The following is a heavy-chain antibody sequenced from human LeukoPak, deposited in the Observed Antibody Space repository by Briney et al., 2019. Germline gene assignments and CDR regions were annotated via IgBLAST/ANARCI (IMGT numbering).Heavy chain of an antibody. CDR1: GYKFTSYD. D-gene: IGHD2/OR15-2a*01. Sequence: RAPVKISCKASGYKFTSYDINCVRQATGHGLEWLGWMNPNSGNTGFAQKCQSRVSITRDTSTGTAYMELSSLRSEDTAVYYCARARVRVREAGGVITAFRDYMDVWGKGTTVIVSS. CDR2: MNPNSGNT. CDR3: ARARVRVREAGGVITAFRDYMDV. J-gene: IGHJ6*03. V-gene: IGHV1-8*01.